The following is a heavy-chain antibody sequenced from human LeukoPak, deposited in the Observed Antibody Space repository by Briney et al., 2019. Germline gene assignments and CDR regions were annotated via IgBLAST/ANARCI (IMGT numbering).Heavy chain of an antibody. D-gene: IGHD6-19*01. CDR3: ARDFSSGWYGDY. J-gene: IGHJ4*02. CDR1: GYTFTGYY. Sequence: ASVKVSCKASGYTFTGYYMHWVRQAPGHGLDWMGWINPNSGGTNYAQKFQGRVTMTRDTSISTAYMELSRLRSDDTAVYYCARDFSSGWYGDYWGQGTLVTVSS. V-gene: IGHV1-2*02. CDR2: INPNSGGT.